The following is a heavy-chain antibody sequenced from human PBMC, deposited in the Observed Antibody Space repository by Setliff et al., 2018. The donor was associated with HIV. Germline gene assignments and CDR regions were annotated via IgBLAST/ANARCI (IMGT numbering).Heavy chain of an antibody. J-gene: IGHJ4*02. CDR3: ARGSWKDGAQGYFFDH. CDR1: GGSISSYY. CDR2: IYYTGST. D-gene: IGHD1-1*01. Sequence: SETLSLTCTVSGGSISSYYWSWIRQPPGKRLEWIGYIYYTGSTNYNPSLKSRVTISVDTSKSQFSLNLSSVTAADTAVYYCARGSWKDGAQGYFFDHWGQGTLVTVSS. V-gene: IGHV4-59*01.